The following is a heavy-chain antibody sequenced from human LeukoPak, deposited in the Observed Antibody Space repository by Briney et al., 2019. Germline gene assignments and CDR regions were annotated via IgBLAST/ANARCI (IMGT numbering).Heavy chain of an antibody. CDR1: GYTFTGYY. J-gene: IGHJ4*02. CDR2: INPNSGGT. D-gene: IGHD1-26*01. V-gene: IGHV1-2*02. Sequence: ASVKASCKASGYTFTGYYMHWVRQAPGQGLEWMGWINPNSGGTNYAQKFQGRVTMTRDTSISTAYMELSRLRSDDTAVYYCARDRSGSYYFDYWGQGTLVTVSS. CDR3: ARDRSGSYYFDY.